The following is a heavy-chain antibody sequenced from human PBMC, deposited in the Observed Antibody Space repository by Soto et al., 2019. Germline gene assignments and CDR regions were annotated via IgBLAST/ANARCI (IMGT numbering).Heavy chain of an antibody. J-gene: IGHJ4*02. V-gene: IGHV1-18*04. Sequence: GASVKVSCKASGYTFTSYGISWVRQAPGQGLEWMGWISAYNGNTNYAQKLQGRVTMTTDTSTSTAYMELRSLRSDDTAVYYCARDIGGTYCGGDCYYLHFDYWGQGTLVTVSS. D-gene: IGHD2-21*02. CDR2: ISAYNGNT. CDR3: ARDIGGTYCGGDCYYLHFDY. CDR1: GYTFTSYG.